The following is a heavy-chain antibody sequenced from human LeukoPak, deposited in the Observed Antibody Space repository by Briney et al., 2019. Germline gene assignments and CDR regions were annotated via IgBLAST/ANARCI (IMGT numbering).Heavy chain of an antibody. CDR3: ARDGYYDSSGWGAFDI. D-gene: IGHD3-22*01. J-gene: IGHJ3*02. CDR2: IYTSGST. CDR1: GGSISSYY. V-gene: IGHV4-4*07. Sequence: SETLSLTCTVSGGSISSYYWSWIRQPAGKGLEWIGRIYTSGSTNYNPSLKSRVTMSVDTSKNQFSLKLSSVTAVDTAVYYCARDGYYDSSGWGAFDIWGQGTMVTVSS.